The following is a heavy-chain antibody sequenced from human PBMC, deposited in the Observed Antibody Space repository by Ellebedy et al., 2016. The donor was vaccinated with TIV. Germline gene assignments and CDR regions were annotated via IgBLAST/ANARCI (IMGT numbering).Heavy chain of an antibody. CDR2: ISYDGSNK. J-gene: IGHJ2*01. CDR1: GFTFTSYG. Sequence: GGSLRLSCAASGFTFTSYGMHWVRQAPGKGLEWVAVISYDGSNKYYADSVKGRFTISRDNSKNTLYLQMNSLRDEDTAVYYCARSVQWYFDLWGRGTQVTVSS. CDR3: ARSVQWYFDL. V-gene: IGHV3-30*12.